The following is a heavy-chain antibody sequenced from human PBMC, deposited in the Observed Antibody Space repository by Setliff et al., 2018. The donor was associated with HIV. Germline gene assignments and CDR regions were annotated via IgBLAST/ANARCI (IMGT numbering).Heavy chain of an antibody. CDR1: GGSISSYY. Sequence: NPSETLSLTCTVSGGSISSYYWSWIRQPPGKGPEWIGYIYYSGSTNYNPSLKSRVTISVDTSKNQFSLKLSSVIAADTAVYYCARIFGDQGYYYGMDVWGQGTTVTVSS. D-gene: IGHD3-3*01. CDR2: IYYSGST. CDR3: ARIFGDQGYYYGMDV. J-gene: IGHJ6*02. V-gene: IGHV4-59*01.